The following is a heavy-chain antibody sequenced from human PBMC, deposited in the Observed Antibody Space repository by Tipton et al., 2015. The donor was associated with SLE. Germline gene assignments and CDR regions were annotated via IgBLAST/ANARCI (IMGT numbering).Heavy chain of an antibody. Sequence: TLSLTCTVSGGSISGSPYYWAWIRQPPGKGLEWIGEINHSGSTNYNPSLKSRVTISVDTSKNQFSLKVSSVTAADTAVYYCARRDGYSSIWNWFDPWGQGTPVTVSS. CDR2: INHSGST. V-gene: IGHV4-39*07. CDR1: GGSISGSPYY. CDR3: ARRDGYSSIWNWFDP. J-gene: IGHJ5*02. D-gene: IGHD6-13*01.